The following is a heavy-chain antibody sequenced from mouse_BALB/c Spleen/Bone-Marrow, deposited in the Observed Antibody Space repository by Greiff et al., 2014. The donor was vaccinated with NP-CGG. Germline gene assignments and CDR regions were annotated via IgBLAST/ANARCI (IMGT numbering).Heavy chain of an antibody. Sequence: LQQSGSELVRPGASVKLSCKASGYTFTSYWMHWVKQRPGQGLEWIGNIYPGSGSTNYDEKFKSKVTLTVDASSSTAYMHLSSMTSEDSAVYYGTRGDGNYWCFDVWGAGTTVTVSS. CDR2: IYPGSGST. V-gene: IGHV1S22*01. CDR3: TRGDGNYWCFDV. CDR1: GYTFTSYW. D-gene: IGHD2-1*01. J-gene: IGHJ1*01.